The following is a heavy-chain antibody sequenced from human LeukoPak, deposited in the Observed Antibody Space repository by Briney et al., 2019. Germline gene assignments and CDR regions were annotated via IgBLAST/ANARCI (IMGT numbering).Heavy chain of an antibody. D-gene: IGHD6-13*01. V-gene: IGHV1-69*13. CDR3: AREASGTRGYYYYGLDV. CDR2: IIPMYGTT. J-gene: IGHJ6*04. Sequence: ASVKVSCTASGGTLSSYAINWVRQAPGQGLEWMGLIIPMYGTTYYAQKFEGRVATSADESTGTAYLEVSSLRSDDTAVYYCAREASGTRGYYYYGLDVWGGGTTVIVSS. CDR1: GGTLSSYA.